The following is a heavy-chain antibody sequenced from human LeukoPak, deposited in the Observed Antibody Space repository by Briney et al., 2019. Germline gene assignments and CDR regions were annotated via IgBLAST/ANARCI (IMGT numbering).Heavy chain of an antibody. CDR2: INSDGSST. Sequence: GGSLRLSCAASGFTFSSYWMHWVRQAPGKGLVWVSRINSDGSSTGYADSVKGRFTISRDNAKNTLYLQMNSLRAADTAVYYCARQRGRITMVRGFFDYWGQGTLVTVSS. J-gene: IGHJ4*02. V-gene: IGHV3-74*01. CDR1: GFTFSSYW. D-gene: IGHD3-10*01. CDR3: ARQRGRITMVRGFFDY.